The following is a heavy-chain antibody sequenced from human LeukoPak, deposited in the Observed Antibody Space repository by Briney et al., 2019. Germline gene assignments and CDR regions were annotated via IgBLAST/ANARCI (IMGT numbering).Heavy chain of an antibody. CDR3: AKDFWSGYYPNY. D-gene: IGHD3-3*01. CDR1: GFTFSSYA. Sequence: GGSLRLSCAASGFTFSSYAMSWVRQAPGKVLERVSGSGSGGSTYYAVSVKGRFTISRDNSKNTLYVQMSSLRAEDTAVYYCAKDFWSGYYPNYWGQGTLVTVSS. CDR2: SGSGGST. J-gene: IGHJ4*02. V-gene: IGHV3-23*01.